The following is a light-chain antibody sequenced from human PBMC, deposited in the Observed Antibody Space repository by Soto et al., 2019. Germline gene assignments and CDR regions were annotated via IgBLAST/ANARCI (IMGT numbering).Light chain of an antibody. CDR1: SSNIGNNY. V-gene: IGLV1-47*01. Sequence: QSVLTQPPSASGTPGQRVTLSCSGSSSNIGNNYVFWYQQRPGTAPKLLIYRNNQRPSGVPDRFSGSKSGTSAFLAISGLRSEDETNYYCTTWDDSLSGVVFGGGTKVTVL. J-gene: IGLJ2*01. CDR3: TTWDDSLSGVV. CDR2: RNN.